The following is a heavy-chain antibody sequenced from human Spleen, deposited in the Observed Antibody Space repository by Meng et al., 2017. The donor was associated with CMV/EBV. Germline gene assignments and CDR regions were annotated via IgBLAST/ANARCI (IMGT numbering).Heavy chain of an antibody. V-gene: IGHV4-61*01. CDR2: IYYSGST. D-gene: IGHD4-23*01. CDR1: GGSVSSGSYY. J-gene: IGHJ5*02. CDR3: AREQRGGGWFDP. Sequence: TVSGGSVSSGSYYWSWIRQPPGKGLEWIGYIYYSGSTNYNPSLKSRVTISVDTSKNQFSLKLSSVTAADTAVYYCAREQRGGGWFDPWGQGTLVTVSS.